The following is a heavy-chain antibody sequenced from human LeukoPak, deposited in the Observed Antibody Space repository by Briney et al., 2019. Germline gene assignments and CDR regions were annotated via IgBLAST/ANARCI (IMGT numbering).Heavy chain of an antibody. Sequence: GGSLRLSCAASGFTVSSNYMSWVRQAPGKGLEWVSVIYSGGSTYYADSVKGRFTISRDNSKNTLCLQMNSLRAEDTAVYYCARDSPLERHFDYWGQGTLVTVSS. D-gene: IGHD1-1*01. CDR3: ARDSPLERHFDY. V-gene: IGHV3-53*01. CDR2: IYSGGST. J-gene: IGHJ4*02. CDR1: GFTVSSNY.